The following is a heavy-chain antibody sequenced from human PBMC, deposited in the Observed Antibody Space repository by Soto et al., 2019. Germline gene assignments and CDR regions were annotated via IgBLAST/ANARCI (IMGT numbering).Heavy chain of an antibody. CDR1: GGSISSSSYY. J-gene: IGHJ6*02. CDR3: ASHLTYCSAGSCYSDFPYYGMDV. Sequence: PSETLSLTCTVSGGSISSSSYYWGWIRQPPGKGLEWIGSIFYSGSTYYNTSLQRRVTISVDTSKKQFSMKLSSVTAADTALYYCASHLTYCSAGSCYSDFPYYGMDVWGQGTTVT. CDR2: IFYSGST. D-gene: IGHD2-15*01. V-gene: IGHV4-39*01.